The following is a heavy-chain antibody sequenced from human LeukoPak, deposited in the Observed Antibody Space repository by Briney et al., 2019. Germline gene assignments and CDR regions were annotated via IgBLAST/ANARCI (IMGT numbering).Heavy chain of an antibody. J-gene: IGHJ4*02. CDR2: INPSGGST. V-gene: IGHV1-46*01. CDR3: ARDLGLDTTMIFFDY. Sequence: ASVKVSCKASGYTFTSYYMHWVRQAPGQGLEWMGIINPSGGSTSYPQNFQGRVTMTTDTSTNTAYMELRSLTSDDTAVYYCARDLGLDTTMIFFDYWGQGTLVTVSS. CDR1: GYTFTSYY. D-gene: IGHD5-18*01.